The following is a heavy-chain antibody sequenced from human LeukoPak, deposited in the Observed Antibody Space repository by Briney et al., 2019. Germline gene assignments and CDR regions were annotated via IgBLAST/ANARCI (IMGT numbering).Heavy chain of an antibody. D-gene: IGHD1-26*01. CDR1: GFTLSGYS. CDR2: LSSSTSYI. CDR3: ARVWGVGATLGVFDI. J-gene: IGHJ3*02. Sequence: GGSLRLSCAASGFTLSGYSMNWVRQAPGKGLGWVSSLSSSTSYIFYADSMKGRFTISRDNAKNSLYLQMNSLRAEDTAVYYCARVWGVGATLGVFDIWGQGTMVTVSS. V-gene: IGHV3-21*01.